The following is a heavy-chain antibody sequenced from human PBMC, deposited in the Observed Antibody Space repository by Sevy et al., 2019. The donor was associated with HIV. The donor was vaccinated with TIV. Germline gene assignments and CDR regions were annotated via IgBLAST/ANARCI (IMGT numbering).Heavy chain of an antibody. CDR3: ARDGGKNSSRTFGLDY. J-gene: IGHJ4*02. V-gene: IGHV3-53*01. D-gene: IGHD3-16*01. CDR1: GFAVSSNY. CDR2: IYSGDST. Sequence: GGSLRLSCAASGFAVSSNYMSWVRQAPGKGLEWVSVIYSGDSTYYADSVKGRFTISRDNSKNTLYLQMNGLRAEDTAVYYCARDGGKNSSRTFGLDYWGQGTLVTVSS.